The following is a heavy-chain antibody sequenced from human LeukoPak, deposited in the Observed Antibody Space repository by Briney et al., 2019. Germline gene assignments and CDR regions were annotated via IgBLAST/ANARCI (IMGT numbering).Heavy chain of an antibody. CDR1: GYTFTGYY. D-gene: IGHD1-26*01. J-gene: IGHJ6*03. Sequence: ASVKVSCKASGYTFTGYYMHWVRQAPGQGLEWMGWINPNSGGTNYAQKFQGRVTMTRDTSISTAYMELSRLRSDDTAVYYCARPGAYYYYYYYMDVWGKGTTVTVSS. CDR2: INPNSGGT. CDR3: ARPGAYYYYYYYMDV. V-gene: IGHV1-2*02.